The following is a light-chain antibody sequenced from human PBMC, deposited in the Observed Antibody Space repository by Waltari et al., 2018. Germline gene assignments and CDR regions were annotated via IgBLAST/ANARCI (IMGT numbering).Light chain of an antibody. J-gene: IGLJ3*02. CDR1: SSDVGGYNY. CDR3: SSYAGSNNLM. CDR2: EVS. V-gene: IGLV2-8*01. Sequence: QSALTPPPSASGSPGQSVTISCTGTSSDVGGYNYVSWYQQHPGKAPKLMIYEVSKRPSGVPDRFSGSKSGNTASLTFSGLQAEDEADYYCSSYAGSNNLMFGAGTKLTVL.